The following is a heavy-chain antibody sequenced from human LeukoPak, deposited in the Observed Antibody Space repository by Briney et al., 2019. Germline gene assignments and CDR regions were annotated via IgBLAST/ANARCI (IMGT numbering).Heavy chain of an antibody. J-gene: IGHJ6*02. CDR3: ARRSWSYYYYGMDV. Sequence: ASVMVSCKASGYTFTSYDINWVRQATGQGLEWVGWMNPNSGNTGYAQKFQGRVTMTRNTSISTAYMELSSLRSEDTVVYYCARRSWSYYYYGMDVWGQGTTVTVSS. CDR2: MNPNSGNT. CDR1: GYTFTSYD. V-gene: IGHV1-8*01. D-gene: IGHD3-10*01.